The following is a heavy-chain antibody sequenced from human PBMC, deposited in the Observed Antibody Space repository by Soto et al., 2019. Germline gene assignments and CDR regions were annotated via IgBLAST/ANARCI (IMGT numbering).Heavy chain of an antibody. Sequence: GASVKVSCKASGGTFSSYAISWVRQAPGQGLEWMGGIIPIFGTANYAQKFQGRVTITADESTSTAYMELSSLRSEDTAVYYCARGTPYYDSSGYYPTYFDYCGPGTLVTVSS. D-gene: IGHD3-22*01. CDR2: IIPIFGTA. CDR1: GGTFSSYA. CDR3: ARGTPYYDSSGYYPTYFDY. V-gene: IGHV1-69*13. J-gene: IGHJ4*02.